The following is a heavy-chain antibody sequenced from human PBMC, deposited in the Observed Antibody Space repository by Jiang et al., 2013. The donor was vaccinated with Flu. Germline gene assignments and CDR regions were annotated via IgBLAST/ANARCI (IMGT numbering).Heavy chain of an antibody. CDR2: IDWDDDK. V-gene: IGHV2-70*12. J-gene: IGHJ4*02. Sequence: NPTQTLTLTCTFSGFSLSTSGMCVSWIRQPPGKALEWLALIDWDDDKYYSTSLKTRLTISKDTSKNQVVLTMTNMDPVDTATYYCAHTSLESEYYYDSRVQVYFDYWGQGTLVTVSS. CDR1: GFSLSTSGMC. CDR3: AHTSLESEYYYDSRVQVYFDY. D-gene: IGHD3-22*01.